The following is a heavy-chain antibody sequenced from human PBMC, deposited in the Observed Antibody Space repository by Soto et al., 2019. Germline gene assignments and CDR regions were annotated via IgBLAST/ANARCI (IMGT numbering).Heavy chain of an antibody. CDR3: ARAFPAGTGGDV. J-gene: IGHJ4*02. D-gene: IGHD6-19*01. CDR1: GFAFSSYA. V-gene: IGHV3-30-3*01. CDR2: ISNDGSNQ. Sequence: QVQVVESGGGVVQPGRSLRLSCAASGFAFSSYAMQWVRQAPGKGLEWVGVISNDGSNQYYADSVQGRFTISRDNSKNTLSLQMNSLRDEDTAIYYCARAFPAGTGGDVWGQGTLVIVSS.